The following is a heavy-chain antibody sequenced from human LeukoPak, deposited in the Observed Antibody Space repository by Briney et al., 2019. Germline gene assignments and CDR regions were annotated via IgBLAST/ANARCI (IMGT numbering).Heavy chain of an antibody. Sequence: GESLKISCKGSGYSFTSYWIGWVRQMPGKGLKWMGIIYPGDSDTRYSPSFQGQVTISADKSISTAYLQWSSLKASDTALYYCARLQYSGSYYSYFDHWGQGTLVTVSS. V-gene: IGHV5-51*01. CDR2: IYPGDSDT. CDR3: ARLQYSGSYYSYFDH. CDR1: GYSFTSYW. J-gene: IGHJ4*02. D-gene: IGHD1-26*01.